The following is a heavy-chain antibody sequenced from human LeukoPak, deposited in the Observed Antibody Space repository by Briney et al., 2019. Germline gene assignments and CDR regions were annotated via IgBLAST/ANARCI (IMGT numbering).Heavy chain of an antibody. CDR1: GGSISDYY. D-gene: IGHD4/OR15-4a*01. J-gene: IGHJ4*02. Sequence: SETLSLTCSVSGGSISDYYWSWIRQPPGKGLEWIGYIYYTGSTNYSPSLKSRVTMSMDTSKNQFSLNLSSVTAADTAVYYCARGRGALDYWGQGTLVTVSS. CDR2: IYYTGST. CDR3: ARGRGALDY. V-gene: IGHV4-59*01.